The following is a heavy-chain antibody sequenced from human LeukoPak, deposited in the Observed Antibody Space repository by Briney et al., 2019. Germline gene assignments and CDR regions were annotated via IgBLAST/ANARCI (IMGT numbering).Heavy chain of an antibody. CDR2: VANDGRDK. J-gene: IGHJ4*02. CDR3: AKDLNVAAAGYYFDY. Sequence: PGGSLRLSCAASGFTFSNYGMHWVRQAPGKGLEWVAVVANDGRDKRYADSVKGRFTISRDNSKNTVYLQMNSLRAEDTAVYYCAKDLNVAAAGYYFDYWGQGTLVTVSS. CDR1: GFTFSNYG. V-gene: IGHV3-30*18. D-gene: IGHD6-13*01.